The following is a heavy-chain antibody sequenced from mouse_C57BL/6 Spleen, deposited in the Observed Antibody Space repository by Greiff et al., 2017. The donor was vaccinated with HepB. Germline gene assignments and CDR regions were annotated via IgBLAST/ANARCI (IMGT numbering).Heavy chain of an antibody. Sequence: EVQVVESGGGLVQPGGSLKLSCAASGFTFSDYYMYWVRQTPEKRLEWVAYISNGGGSTYYPDTVKGRFTISRDNAKNTLYLQMSRLKSEDTAMYYCARHYYYGSSSRAWFAYWGQGTLVTVSA. D-gene: IGHD1-1*01. J-gene: IGHJ3*01. CDR1: GFTFSDYY. CDR3: ARHYYYGSSSRAWFAY. V-gene: IGHV5-12*01. CDR2: ISNGGGST.